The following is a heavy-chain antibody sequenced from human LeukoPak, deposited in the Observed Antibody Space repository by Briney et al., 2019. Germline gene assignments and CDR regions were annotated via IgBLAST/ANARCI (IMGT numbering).Heavy chain of an antibody. CDR3: ARGSYSSSWYGSEYFHH. D-gene: IGHD6-13*01. J-gene: IGHJ1*01. V-gene: IGHV3-74*01. CDR1: GFTFSTSW. CDR2: INSDGSAT. Sequence: PGGSLRLSCAASGFTFSTSWMHWVRRAPGKGLVWVSRINSDGSATTDADSVKGRFTISRDNAKNTLYLQMNSLRAEDTAVYFCARGSYSSSWYGSEYFHHWGQGTLVTVS.